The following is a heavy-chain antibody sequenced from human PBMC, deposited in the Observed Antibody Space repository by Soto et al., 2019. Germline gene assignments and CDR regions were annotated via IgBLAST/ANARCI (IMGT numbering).Heavy chain of an antibody. J-gene: IGHJ4*02. Sequence: LCGGSISSGGYYWSWIRQHPGKGLEWIGYMFYTGGTYYNPSLKSRVIISVDTSKNQFSLKLSSVTAADTAVYYCARESNDILTGYRAGYFDYWGQGTLVTVSS. CDR3: ARESNDILTGYRAGYFDY. CDR2: MFYTGGT. V-gene: IGHV4-31*02. D-gene: IGHD3-9*01. CDR1: GGSISSGGYY.